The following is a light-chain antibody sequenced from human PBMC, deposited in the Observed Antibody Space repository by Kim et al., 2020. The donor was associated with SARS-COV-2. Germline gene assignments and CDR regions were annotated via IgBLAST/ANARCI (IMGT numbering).Light chain of an antibody. J-gene: IGLJ3*02. CDR1: SLRSYY. CDR3: NSRDSRGNHWV. CDR2: GKN. Sequence: SSELTQDPAVSVALGQTVRITCQGDSLRSYYASWYQQKPGQAPVLVIYGKNNRPPGIPDRFSGSSSGNTASLTITGAQAEDEADYYCNSRDSRGNHWVFG. V-gene: IGLV3-19*01.